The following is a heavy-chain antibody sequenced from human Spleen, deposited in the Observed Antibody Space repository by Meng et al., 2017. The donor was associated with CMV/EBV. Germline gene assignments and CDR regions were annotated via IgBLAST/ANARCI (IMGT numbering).Heavy chain of an antibody. D-gene: IGHD6-19*01. J-gene: IGHJ5*02. V-gene: IGHV4-34*01. CDR2: INHSGST. CDR1: GGSFSGYY. CDR3: ARGVGVAGGDNWFDP. Sequence: QVEVEEWGGGLLKPAESRSRTCAGYGGSFSGYYWSWIRQPPGKGLEWIGEINHSGSTNYNPSLKSRVTISVDTSKNQFSLKLSSVTAADTAVYYCARGVGVAGGDNWFDPWGQGTLVTVSS.